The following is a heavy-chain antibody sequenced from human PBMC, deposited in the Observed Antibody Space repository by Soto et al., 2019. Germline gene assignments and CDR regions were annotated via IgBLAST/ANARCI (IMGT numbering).Heavy chain of an antibody. J-gene: IGHJ4*02. D-gene: IGHD2-15*01. Sequence: GASVKVSFKASGYTFTGYYMHWVRQAPGQGLEWMGWINPNSGGTNYAQKFQGWVTMTRDTSISTAYMELSRLRSDDTAVYYCARAGYCSGGSCLXLDYWGQGTLVTVSS. CDR3: ARAGYCSGGSCLXLDY. CDR1: GYTFTGYY. V-gene: IGHV1-2*04. CDR2: INPNSGGT.